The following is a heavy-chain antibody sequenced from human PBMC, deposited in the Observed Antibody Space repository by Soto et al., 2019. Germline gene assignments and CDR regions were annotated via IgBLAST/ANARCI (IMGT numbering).Heavy chain of an antibody. CDR2: ISAAGDP. CDR1: GFILRNYD. CDR3: ARTDRDFYGLDV. V-gene: IGHV3-13*05. Sequence: EVQLVESGGGLVQPGGSLRLSCKASGFILRNYDMHWVRQGTGKGLEWVSGISAAGDPDYADSVEGRFTISRENAQNSFFLQMNSLRVGDTAVYYCARTDRDFYGLDVWGQETTVIVSS. J-gene: IGHJ6*02.